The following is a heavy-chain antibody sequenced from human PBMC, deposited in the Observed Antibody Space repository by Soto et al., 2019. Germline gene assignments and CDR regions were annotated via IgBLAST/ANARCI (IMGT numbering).Heavy chain of an antibody. CDR3: ASGLSGAKVDQ. V-gene: IGHV4-30-4*01. Sequence: QVQLQESGPGLVKPSQTLSLTCTVSGGSISDGAYYWSWIRQPPGKGLAWIGHSYDSGNTYINPSLMSRPTISVDTSKNHFSLNLTSLTAADTAVYYCASGLSGAKVDQWGEGSLVTVSS. CDR1: GGSISDGAYY. CDR2: SYDSGNT. D-gene: IGHD2-8*02. J-gene: IGHJ4*02.